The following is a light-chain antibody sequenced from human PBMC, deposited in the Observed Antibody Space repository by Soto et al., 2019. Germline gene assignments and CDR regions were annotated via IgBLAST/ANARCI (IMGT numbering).Light chain of an antibody. CDR2: SNN. J-gene: IGLJ1*01. CDR1: RSNIGTNP. CDR3: AAWDASLKGYV. V-gene: IGLV1-44*01. Sequence: QSVLTQPPSASGTPGQRVTISCSGSRSNIGTNPVDWYRQLPGAAPKLLINSNNQRPSGVPDRFSGSKSGTSASLAISGLQSEDDAEYFCAAWDASLKGYVFGSGTKLTVL.